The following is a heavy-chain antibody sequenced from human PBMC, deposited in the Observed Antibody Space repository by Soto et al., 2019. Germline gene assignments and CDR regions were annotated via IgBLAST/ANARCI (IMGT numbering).Heavy chain of an antibody. CDR1: GGTFSSYA. V-gene: IGHV1-69*13. J-gene: IGHJ6*02. CDR3: ARDPRYYDSSGYYYLGANRRYYYYGMDV. D-gene: IGHD3-22*01. Sequence: SVKVSCKASGGTFSSYAISWVRQAPGQGLEWMGGIIPIFGTANYAQKFQGRVTITADESTSTAYMELSSLRSDDTAVYYCARDPRYYDSSGYYYLGANRRYYYYGMDVWGQGTTVTVSS. CDR2: IIPIFGTA.